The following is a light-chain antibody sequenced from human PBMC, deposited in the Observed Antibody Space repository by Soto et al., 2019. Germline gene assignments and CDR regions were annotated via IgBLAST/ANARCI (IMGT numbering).Light chain of an antibody. CDR3: SCSNNLGVV. J-gene: IGLJ2*01. CDR1: SSDA. Sequence: QSVLTQPPSASGSPGQSVTISCTGTSSDAVSWYQQYPGKVPNLIISEVSKRPSGVPDRFSGSKSGNTASLTVSGLQAEDEADYYCSCSNNLGVVFGGGTKVTVL. V-gene: IGLV2-8*01. CDR2: EVS.